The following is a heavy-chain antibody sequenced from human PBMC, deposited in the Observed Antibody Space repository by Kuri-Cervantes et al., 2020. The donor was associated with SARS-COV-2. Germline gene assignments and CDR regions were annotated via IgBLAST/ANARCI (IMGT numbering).Heavy chain of an antibody. V-gene: IGHV3-43*02. J-gene: IGHJ6*03. D-gene: IGHD3-3*01. CDR1: GFTFDDYA. CDR3: ARNFWSGYHYYYMDV. Sequence: GESLKISCAASGFTFDDYAMHWVRQAPGKGLEWVSLISGDGGSTYYADSVKGRFTISRDNSKNSLYLQMNSLRAEDTAVYYCARNFWSGYHYYYMDVWGKGTTVTVSS. CDR2: ISGDGGST.